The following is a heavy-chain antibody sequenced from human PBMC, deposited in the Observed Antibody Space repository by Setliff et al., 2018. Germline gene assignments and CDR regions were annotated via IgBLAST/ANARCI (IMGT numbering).Heavy chain of an antibody. CDR3: ATSYSGSYYGY. CDR1: GYTFTSYG. V-gene: IGHV1-18*01. J-gene: IGHJ4*02. D-gene: IGHD1-26*01. CDR2: ISAYNGNT. Sequence: EASVKVSCKASGYTFTSYGISWVRQAPGQGLEWMGWISAYNGNTNYAQKLQGRVTMTEDTSTDTAYMELSSLRSEDTAVYYCATSYSGSYYGYWGQGTLVTVS.